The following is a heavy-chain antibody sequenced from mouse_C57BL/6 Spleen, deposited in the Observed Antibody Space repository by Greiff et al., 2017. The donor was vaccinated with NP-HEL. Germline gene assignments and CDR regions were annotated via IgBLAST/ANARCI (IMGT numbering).Heavy chain of an antibody. CDR3: VRPDYDVPFAY. CDR2: IRSKSNNYAT. J-gene: IGHJ3*01. V-gene: IGHV10-1*01. CDR1: GFSFNTYA. Sequence: GGGLVQPKGSLKLSCAASGFSFNTYAMNWVRQAPGQGLERVARIRSKSNNYATYYADSVKDRFTISRDDSESMLYLQMNNLKTEDTAMYYCVRPDYDVPFAYWGQGTLVTVSA. D-gene: IGHD2-4*01.